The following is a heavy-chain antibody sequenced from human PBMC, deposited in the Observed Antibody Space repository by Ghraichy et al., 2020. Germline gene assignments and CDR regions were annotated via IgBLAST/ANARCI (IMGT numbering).Heavy chain of an antibody. CDR3: ARSPVVAIIEDY. CDR2: VNPNSGGT. Sequence: ASVKVSCTASGFPFTDYYLHWVRQAPGQGLEWMGWVNPNSGGTKYAQKFQGRVTMTRDTSINTVYMELRGLRSDDSAVYYCARSPVVAIIEDYWGQGTLVTVTP. V-gene: IGHV1-2*02. D-gene: IGHD3-22*01. CDR1: GFPFTDYY. J-gene: IGHJ4*02.